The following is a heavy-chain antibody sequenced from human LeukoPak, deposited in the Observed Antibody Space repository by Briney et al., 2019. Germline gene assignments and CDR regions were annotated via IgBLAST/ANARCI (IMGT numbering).Heavy chain of an antibody. CDR1: GFTFSGSD. V-gene: IGHV3-73*01. CDR2: IRSRGNTDAT. CDR3: TSGISVVFDY. Sequence: GGSLKLSCAASGFTFSGSDMHWVRQASGKGLEWVGRIRSRGNTDATEYAASVKGRFTISRDESKNTAYLQMNSPKIEDTAVYYCTSGISVVFDYWGQGALVTVSS. D-gene: IGHD1-26*01. J-gene: IGHJ4*02.